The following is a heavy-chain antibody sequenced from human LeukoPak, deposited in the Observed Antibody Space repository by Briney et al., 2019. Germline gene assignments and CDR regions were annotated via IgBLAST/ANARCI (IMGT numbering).Heavy chain of an antibody. V-gene: IGHV4-59*12. Sequence: SETLSLTCTVSGGSISSYYWSWIRQPPGKGLEWIGYIYYSGSTNYNPSLKSRVTISVDTSKNQFSLKLSSVTAADTAVYYCARDLQWLVDWGQGTLVTVSS. CDR2: IYYSGST. D-gene: IGHD6-19*01. CDR3: ARDLQWLVD. CDR1: GGSISSYY. J-gene: IGHJ4*02.